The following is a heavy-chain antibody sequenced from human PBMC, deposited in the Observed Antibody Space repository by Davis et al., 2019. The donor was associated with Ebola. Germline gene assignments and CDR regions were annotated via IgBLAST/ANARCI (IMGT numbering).Heavy chain of an antibody. Sequence: GESLKISCAASGFTFSSYSMNWVRQAPGKGLEWVSYISSSSRTTCYADSVKGRFTISRDNAKNSLYLQMNSLRAEDTAIYYCAKGSLYGSRSITAGMDVWGQGTTVTVSS. J-gene: IGHJ6*02. D-gene: IGHD4-17*01. CDR3: AKGSLYGSRSITAGMDV. V-gene: IGHV3-48*01. CDR2: ISSSSRTT. CDR1: GFTFSSYS.